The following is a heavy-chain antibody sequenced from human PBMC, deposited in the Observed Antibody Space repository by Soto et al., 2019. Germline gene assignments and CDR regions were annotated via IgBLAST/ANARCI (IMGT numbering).Heavy chain of an antibody. J-gene: IGHJ4*02. CDR2: ISYDGSNK. D-gene: IGHD6-13*01. V-gene: IGHV3-30*18. CDR3: AKPAASSWYIGCFDY. CDR1: GFTFSSYG. Sequence: GGSLRLSCAASGFTFSSYGMHWVRQAPGKGLEWVAVISYDGSNKYYADSVKGRFTISRDNSKNTLYLQMNSLKAEDTAVYYCAKPAASSWYIGCFDYWGQGTLVTVSS.